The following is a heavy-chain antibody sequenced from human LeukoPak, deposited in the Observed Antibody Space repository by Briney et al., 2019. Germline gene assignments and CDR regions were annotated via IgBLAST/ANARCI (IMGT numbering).Heavy chain of an antibody. D-gene: IGHD3-22*01. V-gene: IGHV4-39*07. CDR3: ARVPRSSGDSFDY. CDR1: GGSISSSSYY. CDR2: IYYSGST. Sequence: SETLSLTCTVSGGSISSSSYYWGWIRQPPGKGLEWIGSIYYSGSTNYNPSLKSRVTISVDTSKNQFSLKLSSVTAADTAVYYCARVPRSSGDSFDYWGQGTLVTVSS. J-gene: IGHJ4*02.